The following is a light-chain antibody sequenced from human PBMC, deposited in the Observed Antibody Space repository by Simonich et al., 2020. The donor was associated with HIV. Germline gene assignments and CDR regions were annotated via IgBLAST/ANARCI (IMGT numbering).Light chain of an antibody. CDR2: EDN. Sequence: NFMLTQPHSVSESPGKTVTISCTRSSGSIASNYVQWYQQRPGSAPTTVIYEDNQSPSGVPDRFSGSIDSSSNSASLTISGLKTEDEADYYCQSYDISNHWVFGGGTKLTVL. CDR1: SGSIASNY. CDR3: QSYDISNHWV. V-gene: IGLV6-57*03. J-gene: IGLJ3*02.